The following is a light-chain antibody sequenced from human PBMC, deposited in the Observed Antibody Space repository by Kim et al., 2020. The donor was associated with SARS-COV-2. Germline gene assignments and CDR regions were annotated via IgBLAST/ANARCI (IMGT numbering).Light chain of an antibody. Sequence: DIQMTQSPSTLPASVGDRVTITCRASQNINSWLAWYQQKPGKAPNLLIYDASSLGSGVPSRFSGSGSGAEFTLTITNLQPDDFATYYCQQYNSYSYTFGQGTKLEI. CDR1: QNINSW. CDR2: DAS. V-gene: IGKV1-5*01. CDR3: QQYNSYSYT. J-gene: IGKJ2*01.